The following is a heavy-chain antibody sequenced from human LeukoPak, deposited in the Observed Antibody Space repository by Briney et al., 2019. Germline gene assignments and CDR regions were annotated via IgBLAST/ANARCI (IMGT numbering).Heavy chain of an antibody. D-gene: IGHD4-17*01. V-gene: IGHV4-4*07. J-gene: IGHJ5*02. CDR3: ARDSATTGEVKFDP. CDR2: ISGSGTI. Sequence: SETLSLTCTVSGGSIHSYWSWIRQPAGKGLEWIGRISGSGTITYNPALQSRLTISIDTSKNQFSLKLMPVTAADTAVYYCARDSATTGEVKFDPWGQGTLVTVSS. CDR1: GGSIHSY.